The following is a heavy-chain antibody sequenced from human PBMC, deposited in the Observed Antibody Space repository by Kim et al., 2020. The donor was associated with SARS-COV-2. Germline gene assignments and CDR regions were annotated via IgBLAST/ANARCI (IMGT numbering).Heavy chain of an antibody. Sequence: YADSVKGRLTVTRDNSKNTLYLQMNSVRAEDTTVYCCAKDDARWVYGMNVWGQGTTVTVSS. J-gene: IGHJ6*02. D-gene: IGHD6-13*01. V-gene: IGHV3-30*02. CDR3: AKDDARWVYGMNV.